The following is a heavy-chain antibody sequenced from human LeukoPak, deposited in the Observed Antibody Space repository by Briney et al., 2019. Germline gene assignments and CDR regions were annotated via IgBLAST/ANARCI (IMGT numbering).Heavy chain of an antibody. V-gene: IGHV3-33*08. D-gene: IGHD3-3*01. CDR3: ARDKMDPYYDFWSGYYYYYYGMDV. J-gene: IGHJ6*02. Sequence: PGGSLRLSCAASGFTFSSYSMNWVRQAPGKGLEWVAVIWYDGSNKYYADSVKGRFTISRDNSKNTLYLQMNSLRAEDTAVYYCARDKMDPYYDFWSGYYYYYYGMDVWGQGTTVTVSS. CDR2: IWYDGSNK. CDR1: GFTFSSYS.